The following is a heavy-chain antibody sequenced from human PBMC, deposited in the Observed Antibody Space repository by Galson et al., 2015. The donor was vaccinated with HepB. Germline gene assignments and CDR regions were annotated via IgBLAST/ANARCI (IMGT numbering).Heavy chain of an antibody. Sequence: LSLTCAVSGGSISSSNWWSWVRQPPGKGLEWIGEIYHSGSTNYNPSLKSRVTISVDKSKNQFSLKLSSVTAADTAVYYCAGTTQLPLGPGNYWGQGTLVTVSS. J-gene: IGHJ4*02. CDR2: IYHSGST. CDR3: AGTTQLPLGPGNY. CDR1: GGSISSSNW. V-gene: IGHV4-4*02. D-gene: IGHD2-2*01.